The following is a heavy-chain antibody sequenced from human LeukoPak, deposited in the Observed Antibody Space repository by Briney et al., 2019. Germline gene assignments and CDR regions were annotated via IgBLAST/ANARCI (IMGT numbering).Heavy chain of an antibody. V-gene: IGHV4-4*09. J-gene: IGHJ6*03. CDR3: ARQAPHPNMNYYYYYYMDV. Sequence: SETLSLTCTVSGGSISSYYWSWIRQPPGKGLEWIGYIYTSGGTNYNPSLKSRVTISVDTSKNQFSLKLSSVTAADTAVYYCARQAPHPNMNYYYYYYMDVWGKGTTVTVSS. D-gene: IGHD2-8*01. CDR2: IYTSGGT. CDR1: GGSISSYY.